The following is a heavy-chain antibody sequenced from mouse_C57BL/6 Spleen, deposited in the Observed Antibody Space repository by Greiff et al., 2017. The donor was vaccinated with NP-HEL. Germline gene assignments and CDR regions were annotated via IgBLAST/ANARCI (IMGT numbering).Heavy chain of an antibody. CDR1: GYTFTSYW. V-gene: IGHV1-50*01. Sequence: QVQLQQPGAELVKPGASVKLSCKASGYTFTSYWMQWVKQRPGQGLEWIGKIDPSDSYTNYNQKFKGKATLTVDTSSSTAYMQLSSLTSEDSAVYCCARKERGGWFAYWGQGTLVTVSA. CDR2: IDPSDSYT. CDR3: ARKERGGWFAY. J-gene: IGHJ3*01.